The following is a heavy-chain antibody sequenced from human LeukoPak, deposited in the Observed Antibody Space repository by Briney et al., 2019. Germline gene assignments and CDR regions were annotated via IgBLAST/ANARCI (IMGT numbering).Heavy chain of an antibody. Sequence: PGRSLRLSCAASGFTVSSNYMSWVRQAPGKGLGWVSFIYSGGSTYYADSVKGRFTISRDKSKNTLYLQMNSLRAEDTAVYYCARASSWYGLYYFDYWGQGTLVTVSS. D-gene: IGHD6-13*01. CDR1: GFTVSSNY. CDR2: IYSGGST. CDR3: ARASSWYGLYYFDY. V-gene: IGHV3-66*01. J-gene: IGHJ4*02.